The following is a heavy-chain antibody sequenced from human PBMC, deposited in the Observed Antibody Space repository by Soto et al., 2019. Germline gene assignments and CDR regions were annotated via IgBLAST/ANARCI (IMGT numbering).Heavy chain of an antibody. J-gene: IGHJ3*01. CDR3: ARALSGSFFE. CDR2: MNPNIGNT. CDR1: GYTFTSYD. D-gene: IGHD1-26*01. V-gene: IGHV1-8*01. Sequence: QVQLVQSGAEVKKPGASVKVSCKASGYTFTSYDINWVRQATGQWLEWMVWMNPNIGNTGYAQKFQSRVTMTRNTSIRPAYIELSSLRSADTAAYYCARALSGSFFEWGQGTMVTVSS.